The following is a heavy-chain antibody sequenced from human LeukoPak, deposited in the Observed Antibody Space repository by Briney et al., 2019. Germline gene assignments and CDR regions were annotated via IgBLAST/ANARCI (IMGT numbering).Heavy chain of an antibody. CDR2: IFPSGSA. D-gene: IGHD4-17*01. CDR3: ARGRTVTTYFDY. V-gene: IGHV4-4*07. J-gene: IGHJ4*02. CDR1: GGSISSYY. Sequence: SETLSLTCTVSGGSISSYYWSWIRQPAGKGLEWIGRIFPSGSAKYNPSLRSRVTMSVDTSKNQFSLNLSSVTAADTAVYYCARGRTVTTYFDYWGQGTLVTVSS.